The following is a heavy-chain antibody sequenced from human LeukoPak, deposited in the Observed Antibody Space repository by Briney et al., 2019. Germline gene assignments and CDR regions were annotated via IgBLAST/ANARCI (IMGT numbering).Heavy chain of an antibody. D-gene: IGHD3-16*01. CDR2: INHSGST. Sequence: PSETLSLTCGVYGGSFSGYFWSWIRQPPGKGLEWIGEINHSGSTNYNPSLKSRVTISIDTSKNQFSLKLSSVTAADTAVYYCARTYYDHIYYMDVWGKGTTVTISS. CDR1: GGSFSGYF. V-gene: IGHV4-34*01. CDR3: ARTYYDHIYYMDV. J-gene: IGHJ6*03.